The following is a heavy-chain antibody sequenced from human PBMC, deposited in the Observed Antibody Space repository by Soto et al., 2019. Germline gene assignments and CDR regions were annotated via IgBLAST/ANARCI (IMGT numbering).Heavy chain of an antibody. CDR3: ASYPVYYDFWSGPPSDMDV. CDR2: ISSSSSYI. J-gene: IGHJ6*03. Sequence: GGSLRLSCAASGFTFSSYAMSWVRQAPGKGLEWVSSISSSSSYIYYADSVKGRFTISRDNAKNSLYLQMNSLRAEDTAVYYCASYPVYYDFWSGPPSDMDVWGKGTTVTVSS. V-gene: IGHV3-21*01. D-gene: IGHD3-3*01. CDR1: GFTFSSYA.